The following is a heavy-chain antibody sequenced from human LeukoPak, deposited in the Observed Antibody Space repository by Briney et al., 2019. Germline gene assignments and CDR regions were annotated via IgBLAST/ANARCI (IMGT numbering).Heavy chain of an antibody. CDR1: GGTLSSYD. CDR2: IIPMFGIV. V-gene: IGHV1-69*04. Sequence: SVKVSCKASGGTLSSYDINWVRQAPGQGLEWIGRIIPMFGIVNYAQNFQGRVTITADKSANTAYMELSSLRSEDTAFYYCARADSSGYSLDENFDYWGQGTLVTVSS. J-gene: IGHJ4*02. D-gene: IGHD3-22*01. CDR3: ARADSSGYSLDENFDY.